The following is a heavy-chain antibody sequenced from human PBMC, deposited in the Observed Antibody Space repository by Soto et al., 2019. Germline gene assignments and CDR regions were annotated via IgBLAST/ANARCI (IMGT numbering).Heavy chain of an antibody. CDR1: GGSISSYY. J-gene: IGHJ6*02. V-gene: IGHV4-59*01. CDR2: IYYSGST. D-gene: IGHD1-26*01. CDR3: ARDRIDSGSYFRYYYYGMDV. Sequence: SETLSLTCTVSGGSISSYYWSWIRQPPGKGLEWIGYIYYSGSTNYNPSLKSRVTISVDTSKNQFSLKLSSVTAADTAVYYCARDRIDSGSYFRYYYYGMDVWGQGTTVTVS.